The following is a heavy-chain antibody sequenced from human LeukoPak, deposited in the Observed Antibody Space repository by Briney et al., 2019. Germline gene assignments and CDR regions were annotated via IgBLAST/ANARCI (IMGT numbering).Heavy chain of an antibody. Sequence: GGSLRLSCTASGFTFGDYAMSWVRQAPGKGLEWVGFIRSKAYGGTTEYAASVKGRFTISRDDSKSIAYLQMNSLKTEDTAVYYCTRSGRRGCDYWGQGTLVTVSS. D-gene: IGHD3-3*01. CDR3: TRSGRRGCDY. CDR1: GFTFGDYA. V-gene: IGHV3-49*04. CDR2: IRSKAYGGTT. J-gene: IGHJ4*02.